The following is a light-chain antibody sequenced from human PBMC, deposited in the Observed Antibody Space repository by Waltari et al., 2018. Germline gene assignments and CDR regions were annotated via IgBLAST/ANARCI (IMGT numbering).Light chain of an antibody. Sequence: SSELTQDPAVSVALGQTVRITCQGDSLRRYYASWYQQKPGQAPVLVIYGKNNRPSGIPDRFSGSSSGNTASLTITGAQAEDEADYYCSSRDSSGNHPVFGGGTKLTVL. CDR3: SSRDSSGNHPV. CDR2: GKN. CDR1: SLRRYY. J-gene: IGLJ3*02. V-gene: IGLV3-19*01.